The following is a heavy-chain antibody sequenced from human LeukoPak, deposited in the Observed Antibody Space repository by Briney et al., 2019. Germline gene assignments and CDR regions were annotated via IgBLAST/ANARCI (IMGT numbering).Heavy chain of an antibody. CDR3: TKDRYCTASSCPLDY. J-gene: IGHJ4*02. CDR1: GLNFDEYA. V-gene: IGHV3-43*02. D-gene: IGHD2-8*02. CDR2: ISGDGSRT. Sequence: GGSLRLSCATSGLNFDEYAFHWVRQAPGKGLEWVSLISGDGSRTYYADSVGGRFTISRDNSEESLYLQMNSLRTEDTALYYCTKDRYCTASSCPLDYWGQGTLVTASS.